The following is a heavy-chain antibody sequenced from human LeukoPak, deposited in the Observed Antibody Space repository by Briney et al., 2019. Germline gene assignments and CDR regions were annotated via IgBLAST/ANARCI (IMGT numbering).Heavy chain of an antibody. CDR3: ASAYHYDSSGYSYPFDY. CDR1: GYTFTSYG. D-gene: IGHD3-22*01. CDR2: ISAYNGNT. J-gene: IGHJ4*02. V-gene: IGHV1-18*01. Sequence: ASVKVSCKASGYTFTSYGISWVRQAPGQGLEWMGWISAYNGNTNYAQKLQGRVTMTTDTSTSTAYMELRSLRSDDTAVYYCASAYHYDSSGYSYPFDYWGQGTLVTVSS.